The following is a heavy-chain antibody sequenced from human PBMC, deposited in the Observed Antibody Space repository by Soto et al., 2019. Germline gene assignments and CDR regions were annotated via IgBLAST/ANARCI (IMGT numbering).Heavy chain of an antibody. J-gene: IGHJ4*02. V-gene: IGHV4-59*01. Sequence: QVQLQESGPGLVKPSETLSLTCTVSGGSISSYYWSWIRPPPGQGLEWIGYIYYSGSTNSNPSLMSRVTSSVDTSKNPFSLKLSSLTAADTAVYYCARRYGGNADYWGQGTLVTVAS. CDR1: GGSISSYY. D-gene: IGHD3-16*01. CDR3: ARRYGGNADY. CDR2: IYYSGST.